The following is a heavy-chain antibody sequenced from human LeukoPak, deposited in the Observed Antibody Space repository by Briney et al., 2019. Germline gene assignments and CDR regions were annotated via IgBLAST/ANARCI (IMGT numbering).Heavy chain of an antibody. CDR1: GFTFSSYG. D-gene: IGHD3-10*01. J-gene: IGHJ3*02. Sequence: GGSLRLSCAASGFTFSSYGMHWVRQAPGKGLEWVAVISYDGSNKYYADSVKGRFTISRDNSKNSLYLQMNSLRAEDTAVYYCARDRRGSKAFDIWGQGTMVTVSS. CDR2: ISYDGSNK. V-gene: IGHV3-30*03. CDR3: ARDRRGSKAFDI.